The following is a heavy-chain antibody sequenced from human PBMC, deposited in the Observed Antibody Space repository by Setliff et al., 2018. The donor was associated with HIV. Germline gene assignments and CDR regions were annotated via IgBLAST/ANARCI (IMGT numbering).Heavy chain of an antibody. J-gene: IGHJ4*02. CDR3: ARVRRNYDILTGYHY. D-gene: IGHD3-9*01. CDR1: GYTFTGYY. V-gene: IGHV1-2*06. Sequence: ASVKVSCKASGYTFTGYYMHWVRQAPGQGLEWMGRINPNSGGTNYAQKFQGRVTMTRDTSITTAYMELSRLRSDDTAVYYCARVRRNYDILTGYHYWGQGTLVTSPQ. CDR2: INPNSGGT.